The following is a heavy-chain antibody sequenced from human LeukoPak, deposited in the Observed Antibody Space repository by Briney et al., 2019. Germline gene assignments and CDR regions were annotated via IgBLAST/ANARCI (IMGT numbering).Heavy chain of an antibody. J-gene: IGHJ5*02. CDR2: TNYSGST. V-gene: IGHV4-31*03. D-gene: IGHD6-6*01. CDR3: ARSFIAPRQPSNNWFDP. Sequence: SQTLSLTCTVSGGSISNGIYYWSWIRQHPGKGLEWIGYTNYSGSTYYNPSLKSRVTISLDTSKNQFSLKLTSVTAADTAVYYCARSFIAPRQPSNNWFDPWGQGTLVTVSS. CDR1: GGSISNGIYY.